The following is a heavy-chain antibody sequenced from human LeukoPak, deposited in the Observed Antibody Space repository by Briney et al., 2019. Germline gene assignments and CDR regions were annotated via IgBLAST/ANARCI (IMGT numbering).Heavy chain of an antibody. CDR3: ARGGRIRRGMDV. CDR2: INHSGST. J-gene: IGHJ6*04. Sequence: SETLSLTCAVHGGSFSGYYWSWIRQPPGKGLEWIGEINHSGSTNYNPSLKSRVTISVDTSKNQFSLKLSSMTAADTAVYYCARGGRIRRGMDVWGKGTTVTVSS. CDR1: GGSFSGYY. V-gene: IGHV4-34*01. D-gene: IGHD2-15*01.